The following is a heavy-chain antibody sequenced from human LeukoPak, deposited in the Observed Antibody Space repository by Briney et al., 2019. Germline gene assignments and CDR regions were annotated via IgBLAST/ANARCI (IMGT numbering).Heavy chain of an antibody. J-gene: IGHJ4*02. CDR3: ARVVGITGTYFDY. V-gene: IGHV4-59*12. CDR1: GGSISSYY. D-gene: IGHD1-7*01. CDR2: IYYSGST. Sequence: SETLSLTCTVSGGSISSYYWSWIRQPPGEGLEWIGYIYYSGSTNYNPSLKSRVTMSVDTSKNQFSLQLNSVTPEDTAVYYCARVVGITGTYFDYWGQGTLVTVSS.